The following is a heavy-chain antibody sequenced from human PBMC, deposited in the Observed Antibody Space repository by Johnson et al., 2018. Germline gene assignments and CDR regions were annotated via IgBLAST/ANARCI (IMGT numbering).Heavy chain of an antibody. CDR2: IKSKNEGGTI. Sequence: VQLGESGGGLVKPGGSRRVSCAASGFTFSNAWMNWVRQAPGKGLEWVGRIKSKNEGGTIDYAAPVKGRFTNSRVDSKNTLYLEINSLRSGDTAVYYCAREGRGYAFDIWVQGTMVTVSS. D-gene: IGHD3-10*01. V-gene: IGHV3-15*07. CDR3: AREGRGYAFDI. CDR1: GFTFSNAW. J-gene: IGHJ3*02.